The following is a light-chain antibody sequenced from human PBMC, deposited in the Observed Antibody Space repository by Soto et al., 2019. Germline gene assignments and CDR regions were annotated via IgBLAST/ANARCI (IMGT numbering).Light chain of an antibody. V-gene: IGKV3-20*01. CDR2: GAS. J-gene: IGKJ1*01. CDR3: QQYGNSPQT. CDR1: QSLRSTY. Sequence: EIVLTQSPGTLSLSPGEGATLACRAGQSLRSTYLAWYQQKPGQAPRLLIYGASSRATGIPDRFSGSGSGTDFTLTISRLEPEDFAVYYCQQYGNSPQTFGQGTKVEIK.